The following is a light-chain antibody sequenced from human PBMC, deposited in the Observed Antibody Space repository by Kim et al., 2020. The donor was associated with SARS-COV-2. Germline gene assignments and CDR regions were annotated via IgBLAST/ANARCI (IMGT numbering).Light chain of an antibody. Sequence: EIVLTQSPGTLSLSPGERATLSCRASQSVKNNYLAWYQQKPGQAPRVLIYAASRRATGIPDRFSGSGSGTDFTLTINRLEPEDFAVYYCQQYDSPKTFGQGTKVDIK. J-gene: IGKJ1*01. CDR3: QQYDSPKT. CDR2: AAS. V-gene: IGKV3-20*01. CDR1: QSVKNNY.